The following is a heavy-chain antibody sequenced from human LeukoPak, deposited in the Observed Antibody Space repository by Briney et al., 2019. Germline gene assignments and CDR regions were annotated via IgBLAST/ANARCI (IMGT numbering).Heavy chain of an antibody. Sequence: PGGSLRLSCVASAFTFSDYAMNWVRQAPGKGLEWVSTFKTNSGQVYHAESVRGRFTISRDNSKNTVYLQMSSLRAEDTALYYCARSVPDYTRFDYWGQGALVTVST. CDR3: ARSVPDYTRFDY. D-gene: IGHD4-11*01. J-gene: IGHJ4*02. CDR1: AFTFSDYA. V-gene: IGHV3-23*01. CDR2: FKTNSGQV.